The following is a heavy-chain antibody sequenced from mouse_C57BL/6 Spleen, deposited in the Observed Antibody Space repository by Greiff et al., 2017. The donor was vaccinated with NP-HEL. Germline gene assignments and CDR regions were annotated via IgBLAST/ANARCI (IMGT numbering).Heavy chain of an antibody. V-gene: IGHV5-4*01. Sequence: EVHLVESGGGLVKPGGSLKLSCAASGFTFSSYAMSWVRQTPEKRLEWVATISDGGSYTYYPDNVKGRFTISRDNAKNNLYLQMSHLKSEDTAMYYCARAWDAWFAYWGQGTLVTVSA. D-gene: IGHD4-1*01. J-gene: IGHJ3*01. CDR1: GFTFSSYA. CDR3: ARAWDAWFAY. CDR2: ISDGGSYT.